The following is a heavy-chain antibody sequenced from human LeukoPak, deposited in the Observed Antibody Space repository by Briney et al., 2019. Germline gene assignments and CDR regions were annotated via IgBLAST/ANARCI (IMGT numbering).Heavy chain of an antibody. CDR2: IIPIFGTA. CDR1: GGTFSSYA. J-gene: IGHJ6*03. D-gene: IGHD6-6*01. CDR3: ARGGIAARVGGYYYYYMDV. V-gene: IGHV1-69*05. Sequence: ASVKVSCKASGGTFSSYAISWVRQAPGQGLEWMGGIIPIFGTANYAQKFQGRVTITTDESTSTAYMELSSLRSEDTAVYYCARGGIAARVGGYYYYYMDVWGKGTTVTVSS.